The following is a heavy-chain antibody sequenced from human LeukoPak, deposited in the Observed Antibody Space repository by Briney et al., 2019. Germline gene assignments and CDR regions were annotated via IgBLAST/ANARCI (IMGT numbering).Heavy chain of an antibody. D-gene: IGHD3-10*01. CDR1: GGSFSGYY. J-gene: IGHJ4*02. Sequence: SETLSLTCAVYGGSFSGYYWSWIRQPPGKGLEWIGEINHSGSTNYNPSLKSRVTISVDTSKNQFSLKLSSVTAADTAVYYCARDGSGSYYNTPNFDYWGQGTLVTVSS. V-gene: IGHV4-34*01. CDR2: INHSGST. CDR3: ARDGSGSYYNTPNFDY.